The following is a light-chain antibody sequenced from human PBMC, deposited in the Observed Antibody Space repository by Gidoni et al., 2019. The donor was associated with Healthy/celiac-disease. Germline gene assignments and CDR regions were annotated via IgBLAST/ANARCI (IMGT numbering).Light chain of an antibody. CDR1: SPNIGAGYD. CDR2: GNS. Sequence: QSVLTQPPSVSGAPGQRLPIPCTGSSPNIGAGYDVPLYQELPGTAPKPLIYGNSNRPSGVPDRFSGSKSGTSASLAITGLQAEDEADYYCQSYDSSLSGHVVFGGGTKLTVL. CDR3: QSYDSSLSGHVV. J-gene: IGLJ2*01. V-gene: IGLV1-40*01.